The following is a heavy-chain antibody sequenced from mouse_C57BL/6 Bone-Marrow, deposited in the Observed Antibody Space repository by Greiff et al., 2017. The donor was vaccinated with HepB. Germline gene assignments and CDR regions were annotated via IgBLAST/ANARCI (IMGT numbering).Heavy chain of an antibody. CDR1: GYTFTEYT. J-gene: IGHJ2*01. CDR3: ARSRQLRLRWNFDY. Sequence: VMLVESGAELVKPGASVKLSCKASGYTFTEYTIHWVKQRSGQGLEWIGWFYPGSGSIKYNEKFKDKATLTADKSSSTVYMELSRLTSEDSAVYFCARSRQLRLRWNFDYWGQGTTLTVSS. V-gene: IGHV1-62-2*01. D-gene: IGHD3-2*02. CDR2: FYPGSGSI.